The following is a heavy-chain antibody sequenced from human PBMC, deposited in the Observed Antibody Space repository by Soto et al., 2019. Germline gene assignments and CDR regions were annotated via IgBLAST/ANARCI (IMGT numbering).Heavy chain of an antibody. CDR1: GYTFTSYA. CDR2: IRSRTKNYAT. J-gene: IGHJ4*02. V-gene: IGHV3-73*01. Sequence: KVSCKASGYTFTSYAMHWVRQASGKGLEWIGRIRSRTKNYATTFIASVRGRFTISRDDSKNTVYLQMNRLRIDDTAVYYCTSRRDWTAVDPLDYWGLGTLVTVSS. D-gene: IGHD5-18*01. CDR3: TSRRDWTAVDPLDY.